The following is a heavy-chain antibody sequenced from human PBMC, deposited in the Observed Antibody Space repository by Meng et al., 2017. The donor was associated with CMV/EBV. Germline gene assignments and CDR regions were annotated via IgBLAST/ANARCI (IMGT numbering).Heavy chain of an antibody. D-gene: IGHD1-26*01. CDR1: GFTFSNAW. J-gene: IGHJ4*02. V-gene: IGHV3-15*01. CDR3: TTRNQWELLEY. Sequence: GESLKISCAASGFTFSNAWMSWVRQAPGKGLEWVGRTKSKTDGGTTDYAAPVKGRFTISRDDSKNTLYLQMNSLKTEDTAVYYCTTRNQWELLEYWGQGTLVTVSS. CDR2: TKSKTDGGTT.